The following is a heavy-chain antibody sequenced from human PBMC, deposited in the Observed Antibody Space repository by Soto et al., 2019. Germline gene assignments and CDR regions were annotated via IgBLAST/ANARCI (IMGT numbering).Heavy chain of an antibody. Sequence: EVQLVESGGGLVQPGGSLRLSCAASGFTFSSYWMSWVRQAPGKGLEWVANIKQDGSEKYYVDSVKGRFTISRDNAKNSLYLQMNSLRAEDTAVYYCARDIRNYDILPGYYPKYWGQGTLVTVSS. J-gene: IGHJ4*02. CDR3: ARDIRNYDILPGYYPKY. V-gene: IGHV3-7*03. D-gene: IGHD3-9*01. CDR2: IKQDGSEK. CDR1: GFTFSSYW.